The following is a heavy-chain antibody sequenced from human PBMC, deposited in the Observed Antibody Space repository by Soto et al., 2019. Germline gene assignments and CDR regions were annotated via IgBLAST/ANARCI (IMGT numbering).Heavy chain of an antibody. Sequence: GGPLRFSCAASGFTFRNAWMSWVRKAPGKGLEWVGRIKSKTDGGTTDYAAPVKGRFTISRDDSKNTLYLQMNSLKTEDTAVYYCTTEDSVMVRGVITPDDYYYGMDVWGQGTTVTVSS. CDR2: IKSKTDGGTT. CDR1: GFTFRNAW. CDR3: TTEDSVMVRGVITPDDYYYGMDV. V-gene: IGHV3-15*01. J-gene: IGHJ6*02. D-gene: IGHD3-10*01.